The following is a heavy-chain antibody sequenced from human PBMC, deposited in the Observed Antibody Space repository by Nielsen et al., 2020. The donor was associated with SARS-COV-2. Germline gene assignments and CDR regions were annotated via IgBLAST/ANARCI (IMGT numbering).Heavy chain of an antibody. V-gene: IGHV5-51*01. CDR1: GYSFTSYW. D-gene: IGHD2-2*01. CDR2: ISHGDSDT. J-gene: IGHJ4*02. CDR3: ARQGRFCSRTTCSRNYFDS. Sequence: GGSLRLSCKGSGYSFTSYWIGWVRQMPGKGLEWMGVISHGDSDTRYSPAFRGQVTISADQSITTAYLQWSSLKASDTAIYYCARQGRFCSRTTCSRNYFDSWGQGTLVTVSS.